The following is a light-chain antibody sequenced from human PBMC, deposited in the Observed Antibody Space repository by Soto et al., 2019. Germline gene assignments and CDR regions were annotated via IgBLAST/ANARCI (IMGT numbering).Light chain of an antibody. V-gene: IGKV1-5*03. CDR3: QQYKAYSYT. CDR2: KAS. Sequence: DIQMTQSPSSLSASVGYSVTITCRASQRIGSYVNWYQQKPGKAPKVLIYKASSLEGGVPSRFSGSGSGTEFTLTISSLQHDDLATYYCQQYKAYSYTFGQGTKVDIK. CDR1: QRIGSY. J-gene: IGKJ2*01.